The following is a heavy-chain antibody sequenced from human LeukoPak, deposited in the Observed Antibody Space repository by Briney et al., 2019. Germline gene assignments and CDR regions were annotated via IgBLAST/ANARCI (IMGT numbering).Heavy chain of an antibody. CDR3: AKDFVVVPGNVNYFDY. Sequence: VGSLRLSCAASGFTFSTYAMSWVRQAPGKGLEWVSAISGSGDNTYYADSVKGRFTVSRDNSKNTLYVQMKSLRAEDTAVYYCAKDFVVVPGNVNYFDYWGQGTLVTVSS. J-gene: IGHJ4*02. CDR2: ISGSGDNT. V-gene: IGHV3-23*01. D-gene: IGHD2-15*01. CDR1: GFTFSTYA.